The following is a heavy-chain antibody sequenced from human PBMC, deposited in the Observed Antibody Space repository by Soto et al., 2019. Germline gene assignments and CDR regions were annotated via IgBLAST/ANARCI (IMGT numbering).Heavy chain of an antibody. CDR2: IISSGSTT. J-gene: IGHJ4*02. D-gene: IGHD3-3*01. CDR1: GFTFSDYY. V-gene: IGHV3-11*01. CDR3: ARAISGVGILDY. Sequence: QVQLVESGGGLVKPGGSLKLSCAASGFTFSDYYMTWIRQAPGKGLDWVSYIISSGSTTYYADSVKGRFSISRDNAKNSLYLHMNSLRAEDTAVYYCARAISGVGILDYWGQGTLVTVSS.